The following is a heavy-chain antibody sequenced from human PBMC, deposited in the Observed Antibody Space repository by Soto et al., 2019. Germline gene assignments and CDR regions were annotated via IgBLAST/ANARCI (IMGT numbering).Heavy chain of an antibody. CDR3: ARKYCIGGSCRNWFDP. CDR2: TYYRSKWYN. V-gene: IGHV6-1*01. D-gene: IGHD2-15*01. CDR1: GDSVSSNSAA. Sequence: SQTLSLTCAISGDSVSSNSAAWNWIRQSPSRGLEWLGRTYYRSKWYNDYAVSVKSRITINPDTSKNQFSLQLNSVTPEDTAVYYCARKYCIGGSCRNWFDPWGQGTLVTVSS. J-gene: IGHJ5*02.